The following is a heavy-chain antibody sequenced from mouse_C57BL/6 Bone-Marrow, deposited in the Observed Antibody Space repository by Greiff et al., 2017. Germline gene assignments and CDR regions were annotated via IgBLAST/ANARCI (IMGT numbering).Heavy chain of an antibody. J-gene: IGHJ3*01. CDR1: GYSITSGYY. D-gene: IGHD1-1*01. Sequence: EVKVEESGPGLVKPSQSLSLTCSVTGYSITSGYYWNWIRQFPGNKLEWMGYISYDGSNNYNPSLKNRISITRDTSKNQFFLKLNSVTTEDTATYYCARRGYGSPFAYWGQGTLVTVSA. CDR2: ISYDGSN. CDR3: ARRGYGSPFAY. V-gene: IGHV3-6*01.